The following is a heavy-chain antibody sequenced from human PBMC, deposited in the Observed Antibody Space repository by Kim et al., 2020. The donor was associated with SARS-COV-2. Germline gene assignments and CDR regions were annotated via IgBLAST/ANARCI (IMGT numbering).Heavy chain of an antibody. D-gene: IGHD4-17*01. CDR2: NT. Sequence: NTNYAQKLQGRVTMTTDTSTSTAYMELRSLRSDDTAVYYCARDHGDYQGYWGQGTLVTVSS. CDR3: ARDHGDYQGY. V-gene: IGHV1-18*01. J-gene: IGHJ4*02.